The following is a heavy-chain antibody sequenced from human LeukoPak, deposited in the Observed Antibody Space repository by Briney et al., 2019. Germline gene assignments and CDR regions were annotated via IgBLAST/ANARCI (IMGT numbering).Heavy chain of an antibody. CDR3: ATLNYYDSSGYPFDY. V-gene: IGHV1-69*02. CDR2: IIPILGIA. Sequence: SVKVSCKASGGTFTSYTISWVRQAPGQGLEWMGRIIPILGIANYAQKFQGRVTITADKSTSTAYMELSSLRSEDTAVYYCATLNYYDSSGYPFDYWGQGTLVTVSS. J-gene: IGHJ4*02. D-gene: IGHD3-22*01. CDR1: GGTFTSYT.